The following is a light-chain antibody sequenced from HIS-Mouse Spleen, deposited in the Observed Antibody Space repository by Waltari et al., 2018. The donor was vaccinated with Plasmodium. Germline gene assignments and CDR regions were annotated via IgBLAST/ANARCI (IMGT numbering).Light chain of an antibody. J-gene: IGLJ2*01. Sequence: QSALTQPASVSGSPGQSITISCTGTSSDVGSYNLVSWYQHHPGKAPKPRLYEGSKRPAGVPTLVSGSKSGNPASLTISGLQAEDEADYCCCSYAGSSTHVVFGGGTKLTVL. CDR2: EGS. V-gene: IGLV2-23*01. CDR1: SSDVGSYNL. CDR3: CSYAGSSTHVV.